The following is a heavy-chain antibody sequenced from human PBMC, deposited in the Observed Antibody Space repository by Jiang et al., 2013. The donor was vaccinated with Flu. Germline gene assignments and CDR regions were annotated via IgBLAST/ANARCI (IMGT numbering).Heavy chain of an antibody. Sequence: GSGLVKPSQTLSLTCAVSGGSISSGGYSWSWIRQPPGKGLEWIGYIYHSGSTYYNPSLKSRVTISVDRSKNQFSLKLSSVTAADTAVYYCARGMGYGGNSKPFDYWGQGTLVTVSS. CDR1: GGSISSGGYS. CDR3: ARGMGYGGNSKPFDY. D-gene: IGHD4-23*01. V-gene: IGHV4-30-2*01. J-gene: IGHJ4*02. CDR2: IYHSGST.